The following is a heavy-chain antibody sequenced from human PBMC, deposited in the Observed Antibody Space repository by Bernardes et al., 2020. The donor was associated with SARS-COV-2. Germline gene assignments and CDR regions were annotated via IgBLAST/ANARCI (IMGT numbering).Heavy chain of an antibody. J-gene: IGHJ6*02. CDR2: INPNSGGT. Sequence: ASVKVSCKASGYTFTGYYMHWVRQAPGQGLEWMGWINPNSGGTNYAQKFQGRVTMTRDTSISTAYMELSRLRSDDTAVYYCASWTTRRLDQYYYGPEVYYYGMDVWGQGTTVTVSS. CDR1: GYTFTGYY. D-gene: IGHD3-10*01. V-gene: IGHV1-2*02. CDR3: ASWTTRRLDQYYYGPEVYYYGMDV.